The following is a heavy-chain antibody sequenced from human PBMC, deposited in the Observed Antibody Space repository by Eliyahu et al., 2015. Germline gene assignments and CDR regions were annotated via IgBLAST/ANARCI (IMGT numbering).Heavy chain of an antibody. CDR2: INPNSGGT. J-gene: IGHJ4*02. V-gene: IGHV1-2*04. D-gene: IGHD3-22*01. CDR1: GYTFXGYY. Sequence: QVQLVQSGAEVKKPGASVKVSCXASGYTFXGYYMHWVRQAPGQGLEWMGWINPNSGGTNYAQKFQGWVTMTRDTSISTAYMELSRLRSDDTAVYYCARGALLSSGYSFCDYWGQGTLVTVSS. CDR3: ARGALLSSGYSFCDY.